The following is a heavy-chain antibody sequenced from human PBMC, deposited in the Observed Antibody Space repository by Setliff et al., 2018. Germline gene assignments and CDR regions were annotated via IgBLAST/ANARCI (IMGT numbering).Heavy chain of an antibody. CDR1: GGTFSSYA. CDR3: ARVRDCSGGICHRGFHPYMDV. J-gene: IGHJ6*03. Sequence: SVKVSCKASGGTFSSYAIDWVRQAPGQGLEWMGGIIPMFGTTNYAQRFRGRVTITADESTTTAYLELSSLRSEDTAVYYCARVRDCSGGICHRGFHPYMDVWGKGTTVTVSS. V-gene: IGHV1-69*13. CDR2: IIPMFGTT. D-gene: IGHD2-15*01.